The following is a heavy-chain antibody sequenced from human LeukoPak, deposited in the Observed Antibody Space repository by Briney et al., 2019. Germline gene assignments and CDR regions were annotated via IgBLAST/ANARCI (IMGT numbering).Heavy chain of an antibody. CDR2: IWSDESQK. D-gene: IGHD6-13*01. CDR1: GFAFSSYG. Sequence: GGSLRLSCAASGFAFSSYGMHWIRQAPGKGLEWVAVIWSDESQKYYADSMKGRFTISRDNSKNMLYLQMNSLIVEDTAVYYCASAAGAFDMWGQGTLVTVSS. J-gene: IGHJ3*02. V-gene: IGHV3-33*01. CDR3: ASAAGAFDM.